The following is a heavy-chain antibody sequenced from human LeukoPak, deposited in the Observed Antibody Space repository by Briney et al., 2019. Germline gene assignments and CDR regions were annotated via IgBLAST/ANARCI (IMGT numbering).Heavy chain of an antibody. CDR3: ARGTTIFGVVHAPNWFDP. CDR1: GGSISSYY. D-gene: IGHD3-3*01. V-gene: IGHV4-59*08. Sequence: SETLSLTCTVSGGSISSYYWSWVRQPPRKGLEWIGYIYYSGSTNYNPSLKSRVTISVDTSKNQFSLKLSSVTAADTAVYYCARGTTIFGVVHAPNWFDPWGQGTLVTVSS. CDR2: IYYSGST. J-gene: IGHJ5*02.